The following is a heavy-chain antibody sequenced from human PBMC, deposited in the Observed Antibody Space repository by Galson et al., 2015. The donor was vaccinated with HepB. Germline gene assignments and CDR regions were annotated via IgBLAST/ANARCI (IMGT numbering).Heavy chain of an antibody. CDR3: ARVGRPFGYSGYEVDY. CDR1: GFTFSSYA. CDR2: ISYDGSNK. V-gene: IGHV3-30-3*01. D-gene: IGHD5-12*01. J-gene: IGHJ4*02. Sequence: SLRLSCAASGFTFSSYAMHWVRQAPGKGLEWVAVISYDGSNKYYADSVKGRFTISRDNSKNTLYLQMNSLRAEDTAVYYCARVGRPFGYSGYEVDYWGQGTLVTVSS.